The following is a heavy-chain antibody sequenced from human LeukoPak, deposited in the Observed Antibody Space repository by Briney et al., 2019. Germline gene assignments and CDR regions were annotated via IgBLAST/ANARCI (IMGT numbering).Heavy chain of an antibody. CDR1: GFTFSSNW. CDR2: IKQDGSEK. J-gene: IGHJ4*02. CDR3: ARDQFFSNWYYFDY. V-gene: IGHV3-7*03. Sequence: GGSLRLSCGASGFTFSSNWMSWVRQAPGKGLEWVANIKQDGSEKYYVDSVKGRFTISRDNAKNSLYLQMHSLRAEDTAVYYCARDQFFSNWYYFDYWAQGTLVTVSS. D-gene: IGHD6-13*01.